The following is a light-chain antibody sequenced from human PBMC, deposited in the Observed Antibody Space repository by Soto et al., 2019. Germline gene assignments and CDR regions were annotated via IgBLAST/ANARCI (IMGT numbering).Light chain of an antibody. CDR3: SSFTSSSTLV. J-gene: IGLJ2*01. V-gene: IGLV2-14*01. CDR2: DVR. CDR1: SSDIGAYDY. Sequence: QSVLTQPASVSGSPGQSVTISCTGTSSDIGAYDYVSWYQHRPGTAPKLIIYDVRNRPSGISPRFSGSKSANAASLTISGLQAEDEADYFCSSFTSSSTLVFGVGTKVTVL.